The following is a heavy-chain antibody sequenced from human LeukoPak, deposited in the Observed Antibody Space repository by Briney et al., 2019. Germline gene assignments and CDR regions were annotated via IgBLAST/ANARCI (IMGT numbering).Heavy chain of an antibody. CDR1: GFTFSSYA. CDR2: ISGSGGST. V-gene: IGHV3-23*01. J-gene: IGHJ6*04. D-gene: IGHD2-8*01. Sequence: PGGSLRLSCAASGFTFSSYAMSWVRQARGKGLEWVSAISGSGGSTYYADSVKGRFTISRDNSKNTLYLQMNSLRAEDTAVYYCAKHAEDIVLMVYAPMDVWGKGTTVTVSS. CDR3: AKHAEDIVLMVYAPMDV.